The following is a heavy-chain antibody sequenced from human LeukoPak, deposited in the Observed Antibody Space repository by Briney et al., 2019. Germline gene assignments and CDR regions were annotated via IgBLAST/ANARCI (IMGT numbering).Heavy chain of an antibody. V-gene: IGHV3-23*01. CDR3: VKRSRSGWHYMDV. CDR2: ISGSGDIT. J-gene: IGHJ6*03. CDR1: GFTFSSYA. Sequence: HPGGSLRLSCAASGFTFSSYAMSWVRQAPGKELDWVSGISGSGDITEYAESVKGRFTISRDNFQNMLHLEMNSLRFEDTAKYYCVKRSRSGWHYMDVWGHGTTVIVSS. D-gene: IGHD6-19*01.